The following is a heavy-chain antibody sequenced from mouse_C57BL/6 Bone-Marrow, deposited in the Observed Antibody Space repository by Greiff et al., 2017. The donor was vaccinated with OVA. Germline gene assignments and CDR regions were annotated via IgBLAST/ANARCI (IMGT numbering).Heavy chain of an antibody. Sequence: QVQLQQSGAELVRPGPSVKVSCKASGYAFTNYLIEWVKQRPGQGLEWIGVINPGSGGTNYNEKFKGKATLTADKSSSTAYMQLSSLTSEDSAVYFCARRTTVVVDYWGQGTTLTVSS. CDR3: ARRTTVVVDY. D-gene: IGHD1-1*01. CDR2: INPGSGGT. CDR1: GYAFTNYL. V-gene: IGHV1-54*01. J-gene: IGHJ2*01.